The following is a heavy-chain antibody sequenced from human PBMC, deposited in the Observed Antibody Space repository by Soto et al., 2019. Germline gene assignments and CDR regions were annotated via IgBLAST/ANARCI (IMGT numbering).Heavy chain of an antibody. J-gene: IGHJ4*02. CDR2: ISCNSVSI. Sequence: PGGSLRLSCAASGFTFDDYAMHWVRQAPGKGLEWVSGISCNSVSIGFADSVKGRFTISRDNAKNSLYLQMNSLRAEDTALYYCAKDLYSSGWYGSDYWGQGTLVTVSS. V-gene: IGHV3-9*01. CDR3: AKDLYSSGWYGSDY. D-gene: IGHD6-19*01. CDR1: GFTFDDYA.